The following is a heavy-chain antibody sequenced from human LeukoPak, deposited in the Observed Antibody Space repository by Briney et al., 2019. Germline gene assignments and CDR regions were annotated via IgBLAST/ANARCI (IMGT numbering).Heavy chain of an antibody. CDR2: ISYDGSNK. D-gene: IGHD6-13*01. V-gene: IGHV3-30*04. CDR1: GFTFSSYA. Sequence: GRSLRLSCAASGFTFSSYAMHWVRQAPGKGLEWVAVISYDGSNKYYADSVKGRFTISRDNSKNTLYLQMNSLRAEDTAVYYCARVLGYSSSHAAFDIWGQGTMVTVSS. J-gene: IGHJ3*02. CDR3: ARVLGYSSSHAAFDI.